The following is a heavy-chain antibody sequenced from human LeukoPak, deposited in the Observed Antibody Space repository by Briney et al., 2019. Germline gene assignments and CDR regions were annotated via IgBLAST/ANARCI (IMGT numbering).Heavy chain of an antibody. Sequence: GGSLRLSCAASGFTFSSYSMNWVRQAPGKGLEWVSSISSSSSYISYADSVKGRFTISRDNAKNSLYLQMNSLRAEDTAVYYCARDRIAAAGTTPWGQGTMVTVSS. CDR2: ISSSSSYI. CDR1: GFTFSSYS. V-gene: IGHV3-21*01. J-gene: IGHJ3*01. CDR3: ARDRIAAAGTTP. D-gene: IGHD6-13*01.